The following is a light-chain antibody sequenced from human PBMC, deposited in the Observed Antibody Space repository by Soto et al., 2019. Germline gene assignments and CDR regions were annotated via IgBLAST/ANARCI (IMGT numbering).Light chain of an antibody. V-gene: IGKV3-20*01. CDR1: QSVDSSF. CDR3: QQYVSSVT. Sequence: EIVLTQSPGSLSLSPGERATLSCRASQSVDSSFFAWYQQKPGQAPRLLIDGASNRATGIPDRFSGRGSGTDVTLTITGLEPEDFAVYYCQQYVSSVTFGQGTKVEIK. J-gene: IGKJ1*01. CDR2: GAS.